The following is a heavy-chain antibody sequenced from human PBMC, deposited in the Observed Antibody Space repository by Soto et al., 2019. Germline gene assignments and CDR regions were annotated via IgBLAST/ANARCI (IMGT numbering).Heavy chain of an antibody. CDR1: GGSISSSSYY. Sequence: QLQLQESGPGLVKPSETLSLTCTVSGGSISSSSYYWGWIRQPPGKGLEWIGSIYYSGSTYYNPSLKSRVTISVDTSKNQFSLKLSSVTAADTAVYYCARDDYYYGMDVWGQGTTVTVSS. V-gene: IGHV4-39*01. CDR2: IYYSGST. J-gene: IGHJ6*02. CDR3: ARDDYYYGMDV.